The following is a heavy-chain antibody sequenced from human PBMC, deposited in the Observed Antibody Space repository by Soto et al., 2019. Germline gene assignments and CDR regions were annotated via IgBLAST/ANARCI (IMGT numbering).Heavy chain of an antibody. D-gene: IGHD6-13*01. V-gene: IGHV3-33*01. Sequence: QVQLVESGGGVVQPGRSLRLSCAASGFNFNNYGMHWVRQAPGKGLEWVAGIWNDGNGYYYANSVKGRFTISRDNSKNTMYLEMSSLRAEDTAVYYCARRQVSPHRRGAASARGGMAFWGQGTTVTVSS. J-gene: IGHJ6*02. CDR3: ARRQVSPHRRGAASARGGMAF. CDR1: GFNFNNYG. CDR2: IWNDGNGY.